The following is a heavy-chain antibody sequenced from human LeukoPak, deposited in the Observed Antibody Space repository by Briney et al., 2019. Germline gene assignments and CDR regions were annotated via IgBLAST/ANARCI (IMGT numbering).Heavy chain of an antibody. D-gene: IGHD4-17*01. CDR2: MYYSGST. V-gene: IGHV4-59*01. CDR1: GGXFSGYY. CDR3: ARVGGDYGSDI. J-gene: IGHJ3*02. Sequence: SETLSLTCAVYGGXFSGYYCSWIRQPPGKGLEWIGYMYYSGSTNHNPSLKSRVTLSVDTSKNQFSLKLSSVTAADTAVYYCARVGGDYGSDIWGQGTMVTVSS.